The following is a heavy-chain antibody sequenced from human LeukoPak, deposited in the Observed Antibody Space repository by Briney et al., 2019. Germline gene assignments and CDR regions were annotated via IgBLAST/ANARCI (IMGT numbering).Heavy chain of an antibody. CDR3: ARDITYYYGSGSHYGMDV. D-gene: IGHD3-10*01. V-gene: IGHV3-11*01. CDR1: GFTFSDYY. J-gene: IGHJ6*02. CDR2: ISSSGSTI. Sequence: PGGSPRLSCAASGFTFSDYYMSWIRQAPGKGLEWVSYISSSGSTIYYADSVKGRFTISRDNAKNSLYLQMNSLRAEDTAVYYCARDITYYYGSGSHYGMDVWGQGTTVTVSS.